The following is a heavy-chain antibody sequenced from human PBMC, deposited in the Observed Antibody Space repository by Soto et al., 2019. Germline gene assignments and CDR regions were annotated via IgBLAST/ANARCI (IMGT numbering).Heavy chain of an antibody. V-gene: IGHV4-30-2*01. CDR3: ATEVFVGAKGVFDY. J-gene: IGHJ4*02. CDR1: GGSISSGGYS. D-gene: IGHD1-26*01. Sequence: QLQLQESGSGLVKPSQTLSLTCAVSGGSISSGGYSWSWIRQPPGKGLEWIGYIYHSGSTSYNPSPKSRGTISVARSMNQFSRKLSSVTAADTAVYYCATEVFVGAKGVFDYWGQGTLVTVSS. CDR2: IYHSGST.